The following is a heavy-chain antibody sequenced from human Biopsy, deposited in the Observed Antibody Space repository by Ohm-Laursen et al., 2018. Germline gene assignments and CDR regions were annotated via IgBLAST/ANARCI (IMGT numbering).Heavy chain of an antibody. Sequence: GASVKVSCKTSGYTFISYDIDRVRQAPGQGLEWMGMINPSGSTTSYPQIFQGRVTMTRDTSKSTVYMELSSLRSADTAVYFCARNTGWYGDLYYFDYWGQGALVTVSS. CDR3: ARNTGWYGDLYYFDY. J-gene: IGHJ4*02. V-gene: IGHV1-46*01. D-gene: IGHD6-19*01. CDR2: INPSGSTT. CDR1: GYTFISYD.